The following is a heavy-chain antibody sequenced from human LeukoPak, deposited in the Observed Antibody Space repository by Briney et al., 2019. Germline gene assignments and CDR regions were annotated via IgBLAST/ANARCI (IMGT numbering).Heavy chain of an antibody. V-gene: IGHV4-4*07. Sequence: PSETLSLTCTVSGGSISSYYWSWIRQPAGKGLEWIGRIYTSGSTNYNPSLKSRVTMSVDTSKNQFSLKLSSATAADTAVYYCARERYYYDSSGYHSDAFDIWGQGTMVTVSS. J-gene: IGHJ3*02. CDR3: ARERYYYDSSGYHSDAFDI. D-gene: IGHD3-22*01. CDR1: GGSISSYY. CDR2: IYTSGST.